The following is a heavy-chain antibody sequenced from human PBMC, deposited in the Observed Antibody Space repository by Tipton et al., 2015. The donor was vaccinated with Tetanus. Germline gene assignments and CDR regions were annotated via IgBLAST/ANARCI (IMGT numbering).Heavy chain of an antibody. CDR2: IYSYNGAT. CDR3: ALQTDNWFDP. CDR1: RGSINSGTFY. J-gene: IGHJ5*02. Sequence: LRLSCSVSRGSINSGTFYWAWLRQPPWKGLQWIGNIYSYNGATYYNSSLESRLTIALDPSKNQFSLSLTSVTAADTAVYYCALQTDNWFDPWGQGIRVTVSS. V-gene: IGHV4-39*01.